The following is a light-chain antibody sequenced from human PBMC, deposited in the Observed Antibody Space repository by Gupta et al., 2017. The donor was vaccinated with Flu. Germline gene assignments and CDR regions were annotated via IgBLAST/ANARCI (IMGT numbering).Light chain of an antibody. Sequence: QLVLTQSPSASASLGASVNLTCTLSSRHSDYAIAWLHQQPERGPRYLMRLNTDGSHNKGDGIPDRFSGSSSGSDRYLTISSLQAEDEGDYYCQTWDSGIQVFGGGTKLTVL. CDR1: SRHSDYA. CDR3: QTWDSGIQV. CDR2: LNTDGSH. J-gene: IGLJ3*02. V-gene: IGLV4-69*01.